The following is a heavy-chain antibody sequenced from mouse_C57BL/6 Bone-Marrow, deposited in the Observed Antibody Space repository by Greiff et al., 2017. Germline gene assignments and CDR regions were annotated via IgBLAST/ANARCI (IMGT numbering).Heavy chain of an antibody. CDR1: GYSFTSYY. D-gene: IGHD3-1*01. J-gene: IGHJ3*01. CDR2: IYPGSGNT. V-gene: IGHV1-66*01. CDR3: AREGATPVPFAY. Sequence: QVQLQQSGPELVKPGASVKISCKASGYSFTSYYIHWVKQRPGQGLEWIGWIYPGSGNTKYNEKFKGKATLTADTASSTAYMQLSSLTSEDSAVYYCAREGATPVPFAYWGQGTLVTVSA.